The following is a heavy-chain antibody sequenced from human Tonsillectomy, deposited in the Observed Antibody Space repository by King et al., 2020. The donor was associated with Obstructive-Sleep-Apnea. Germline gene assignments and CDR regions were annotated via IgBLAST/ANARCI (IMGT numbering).Heavy chain of an antibody. V-gene: IGHV4-39*07. CDR2: IYYSGST. CDR1: GGSISSSSHY. J-gene: IGHJ4*02. Sequence: LQLQESGPGLVKPSETLSLTCTVSGGSISSSSHYWGWIRQPPGKGLEWIGSIYYSGSTYYNPSLKSRVTISVDTSKNQFSLKLSSVTAADTAVYYCARGVRGDLDYWGQGTLVTVSS. CDR3: ARGVRGDLDY. D-gene: IGHD3-10*01.